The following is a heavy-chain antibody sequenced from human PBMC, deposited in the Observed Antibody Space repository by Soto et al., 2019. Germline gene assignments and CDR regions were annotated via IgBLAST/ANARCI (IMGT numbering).Heavy chain of an antibody. V-gene: IGHV1-8*01. J-gene: IGHJ3*02. D-gene: IGHD6-19*01. CDR1: GYTFTGYD. CDR2: MNPNSGNT. Sequence: ASVKVSCKASGYTFTGYDINWVRQATGQGLEWMGWMNPNSGNTGYAQKFQGRVTMTRNTSISTAYMELSSLRSEDTSVYYCARARKQWLVYFDAFYIWGQGTIVTVSS. CDR3: ARARKQWLVYFDAFYI.